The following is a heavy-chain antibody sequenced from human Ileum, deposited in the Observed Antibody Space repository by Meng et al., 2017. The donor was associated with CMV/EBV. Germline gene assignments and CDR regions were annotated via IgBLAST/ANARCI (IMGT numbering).Heavy chain of an antibody. V-gene: IGHV3-7*02. Sequence: GESLKISCAASGFTFNKYCMTWVRQSPGKGLEWVAITKQYESEKHYVASVKGRFTIFRDDAKNSLYLQMNSLSAEDTAVYFCARWGDEGANFGLDHWGQGILVTVSS. D-gene: IGHD1-26*01. J-gene: IGHJ4*02. CDR2: TKQYESEK. CDR3: ARWGDEGANFGLDH. CDR1: GFTFNKYC.